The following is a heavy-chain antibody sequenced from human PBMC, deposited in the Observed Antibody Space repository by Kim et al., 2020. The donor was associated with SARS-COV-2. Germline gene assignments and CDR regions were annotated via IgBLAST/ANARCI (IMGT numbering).Heavy chain of an antibody. CDR1: GFIFSDHY. CDR2: IRNKPNGYTT. D-gene: IGHD6-6*01. V-gene: IGHV3-72*01. Sequence: GGSLRLSCEASGFIFSDHYMDLVRQAPGKGLEWVGRIRNKPNGYTTEYAASVRGRFTISRDDSKSSLDLQMNSLKTEDTAVYYCVRGSSSPDYYYYGLDVWGQGTTVTVSS. J-gene: IGHJ6*02. CDR3: VRGSSSPDYYYYGLDV.